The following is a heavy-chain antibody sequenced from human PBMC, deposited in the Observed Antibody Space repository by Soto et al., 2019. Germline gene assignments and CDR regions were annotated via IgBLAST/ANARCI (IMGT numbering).Heavy chain of an antibody. CDR2: IIPIFGTA. CDR3: ARASSSHLYYYESSGYYYDY. J-gene: IGHJ4*02. D-gene: IGHD3-22*01. V-gene: IGHV1-69*13. CDR1: GGTFSSYA. Sequence: ASVKVSCKAYGGTFSSYAISWVRQAPGQGLEWMGGIIPIFGTANYAQKFQGRVTITADESTSTAYMELSSLRSEDTAVYCSARASSSHLYYYESSGYYYDYWGQGTLVTVSS.